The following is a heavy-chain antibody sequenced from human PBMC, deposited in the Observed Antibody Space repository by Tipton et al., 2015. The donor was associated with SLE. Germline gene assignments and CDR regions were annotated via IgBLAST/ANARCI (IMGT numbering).Heavy chain of an antibody. CDR3: AKDRYCSSTSCYGEFDY. CDR2: VSWNSGII. CDR1: GFTFSSYA. V-gene: IGHV3-9*01. D-gene: IGHD2-2*01. Sequence: SLRLSCEASGFTFSSYAMHWVRQTPGKGLEWVSGVSWNSGIIGYADSVKGRFTISRDNAKNSLYLQMNSLRTEDTALYYCAKDRYCSSTSCYGEFDYWGQGTLVTVSS. J-gene: IGHJ4*02.